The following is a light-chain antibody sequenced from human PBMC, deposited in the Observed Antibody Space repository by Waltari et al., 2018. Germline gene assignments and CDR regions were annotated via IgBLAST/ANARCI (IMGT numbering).Light chain of an antibody. CDR1: QGISNF. V-gene: IGKV1-17*03. Sequence: DLQMTQSPSAMSASVRDRINLTFRASQGISNFLTWFQQKPGKVPKRLIYVASRLQSGVPSRFSGSGSGTEFTLTISSLQPEDFATYYCLQHNSYPWTFGQGTKVEIK. CDR2: VAS. CDR3: LQHNSYPWT. J-gene: IGKJ1*01.